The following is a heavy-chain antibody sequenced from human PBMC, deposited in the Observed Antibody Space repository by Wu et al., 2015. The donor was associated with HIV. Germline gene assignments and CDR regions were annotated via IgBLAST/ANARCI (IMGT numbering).Heavy chain of an antibody. CDR3: ARSFSGGSSWYMRPLNPFDI. CDR1: SDSFSTSP. CDR2: IISIFDIV. D-gene: IGHD6-13*01. Sequence: QVQLVQSGAEVKKPGSSVKVSCKASSDSFSTSPINWVRQAPGQGLEWMGGIISIFDIVNYAQKFQGRVTITADKSTSTSYMELSSLISEDTAMYYCARSFSGGSSWYMRPLNPFDIWGQGTLVTVSS. V-gene: IGHV1-69*02. J-gene: IGHJ3*02.